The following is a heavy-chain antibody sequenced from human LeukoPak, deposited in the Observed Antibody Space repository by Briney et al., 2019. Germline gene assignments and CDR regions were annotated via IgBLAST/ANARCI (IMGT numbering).Heavy chain of an antibody. CDR2: ISYDGNNK. J-gene: IGHJ4*02. CDR3: AKRATTVTINGPFDY. Sequence: GGSLRLSCAASGFTFSSYGMHWVRQAPGKGLEWVAVISYDGNNKYYADSVKGRFTISRDNSKNTLYLQMNSLRAEDTAVYYCAKRATTVTINGPFDYWGQGTLVTVSS. D-gene: IGHD4-17*01. V-gene: IGHV3-30*18. CDR1: GFTFSSYG.